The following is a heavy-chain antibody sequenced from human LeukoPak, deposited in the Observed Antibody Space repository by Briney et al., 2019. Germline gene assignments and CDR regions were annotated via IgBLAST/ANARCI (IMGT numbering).Heavy chain of an antibody. CDR3: ARLKNGGFGFDP. J-gene: IGHJ5*02. CDR1: GYTFTSYD. V-gene: IGHV1-8*01. Sequence: GASAKVSCKASGYTFTSYDINWVRQATGQGLEWMGWMNPNSGNTGYAQKFQGRVTMTRNTSISTAYMELSSLRSEDTAVYYCARLKNGGFGFDPWGQGTLVTVSS. D-gene: IGHD3-10*01. CDR2: MNPNSGNT.